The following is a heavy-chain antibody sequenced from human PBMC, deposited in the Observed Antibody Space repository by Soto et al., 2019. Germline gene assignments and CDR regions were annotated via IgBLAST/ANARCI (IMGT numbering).Heavy chain of an antibody. CDR2: IWYDGSQK. Sequence: QVQLVESGGGVVQPGRALTLPCAASGFTFSHTVMHWVRQAPGKGPEWVAVIWYDGSQKYYADSVKGRFTISRDNSKNVVGLQMNTLRVEDTAVYYCARDGGTTENRDTLGHFDDWGPGTLVTVSS. CDR1: GFTFSHTV. V-gene: IGHV3-33*01. CDR3: ARDGGTTENRDTLGHFDD. D-gene: IGHD4-17*01. J-gene: IGHJ4*02.